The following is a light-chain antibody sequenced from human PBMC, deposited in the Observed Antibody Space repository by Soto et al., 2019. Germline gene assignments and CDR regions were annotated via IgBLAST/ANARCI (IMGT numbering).Light chain of an antibody. Sequence: QSVLTQPASVSGSPGQSITISCTGTSSDVGGYDYVSWYQQYPGKAPKIMIYEVSNRPSWVSDRFSGSKSGNTASLTISGLQAEDEADYYCCSYTSTTNWVFGGGTKLTVL. V-gene: IGLV2-14*01. CDR2: EVS. CDR1: SSDVGGYDY. CDR3: CSYTSTTNWV. J-gene: IGLJ3*02.